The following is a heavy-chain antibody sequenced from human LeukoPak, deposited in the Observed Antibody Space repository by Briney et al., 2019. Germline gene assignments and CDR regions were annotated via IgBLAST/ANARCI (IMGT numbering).Heavy chain of an antibody. Sequence: SETLSLTCTVSGGSISSYYWSWIRQPPGKGLEWIGYIYYSGTTNYYPSLKSRVTISVDTSKNQFSLKLSSVTAADTAVYYCARDGDYVSSYFRHWGQGTLVTVSS. CDR2: IYYSGTT. CDR3: ARDGDYVSSYFRH. V-gene: IGHV4-59*01. D-gene: IGHD3-16*01. J-gene: IGHJ1*01. CDR1: GGSISSYY.